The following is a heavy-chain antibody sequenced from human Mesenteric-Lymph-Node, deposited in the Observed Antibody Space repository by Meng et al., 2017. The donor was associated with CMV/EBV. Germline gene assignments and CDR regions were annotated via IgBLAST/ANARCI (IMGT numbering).Heavy chain of an antibody. CDR3: ATSNVDRAVVFDH. D-gene: IGHD5-18*01. CDR1: GGSISSSSVY. J-gene: IGHJ4*02. V-gene: IGHV4-39*07. CDR2: FGYSGST. Sequence: SETLSLTCTVSGGSISSSSVYWAWIRQSPGKGLEWIANFGYSGSTYYNPSLKSRVTVSGDTSTNHLSLNLTSVTAADTAVYFCATSNVDRAVVFDHWGQGTRVTSPQ.